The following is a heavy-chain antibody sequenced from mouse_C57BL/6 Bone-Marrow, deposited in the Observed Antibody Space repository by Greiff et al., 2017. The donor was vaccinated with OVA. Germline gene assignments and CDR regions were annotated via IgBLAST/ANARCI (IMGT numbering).Heavy chain of an antibody. J-gene: IGHJ4*01. CDR1: GYTFTSYG. Sequence: QVQLQQCGAELARPGASVKLSCKASGYTFTSYGVSWVKQRTGQGLEWIGEIYPRSGNTYYNEKFKGKATLTADKSSSTAYMELRSLTSEDSAVYFCARWRKGKVPSMDYWGQGTAVTVSS. CDR2: IYPRSGNT. CDR3: ARWRKGKVPSMDY. D-gene: IGHD1-3*01. V-gene: IGHV1-81*01.